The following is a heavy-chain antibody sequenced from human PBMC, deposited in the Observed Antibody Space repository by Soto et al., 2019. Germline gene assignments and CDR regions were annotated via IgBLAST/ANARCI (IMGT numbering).Heavy chain of an antibody. J-gene: IGHJ4*02. D-gene: IGHD4-17*01. CDR3: ARDDYGGTGY. CDR1: GYTFTGYY. CDR2: INPNSGGT. V-gene: IGHV1-2*02. Sequence: GASVKVSCKASGYTFTGYYMHWVRQAPGQGLEWMGWINPNSGGTNYAQKFQGRVTMTRDTSISTVYMELSRLRSDDTAVYYCARDDYGGTGYWGQGTLVTVSS.